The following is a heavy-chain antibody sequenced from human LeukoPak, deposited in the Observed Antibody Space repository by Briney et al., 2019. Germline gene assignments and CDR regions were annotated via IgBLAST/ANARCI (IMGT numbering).Heavy chain of an antibody. V-gene: IGHV3-23*01. D-gene: IGHD1-26*01. CDR1: GFTFSSYA. J-gene: IGHJ4*02. Sequence: PGGSLRLSCAASGFTFSSYAMSWVRQAPGKGLEWVSSTSGSGTSTYYADSVKGRFTISRDNSKNTLYLQMNSLRAEDTAVYYCAKGTKGTLFSGSYLVDYWGQGTLVTVSS. CDR2: TSGSGTST. CDR3: AKGTKGTLFSGSYLVDY.